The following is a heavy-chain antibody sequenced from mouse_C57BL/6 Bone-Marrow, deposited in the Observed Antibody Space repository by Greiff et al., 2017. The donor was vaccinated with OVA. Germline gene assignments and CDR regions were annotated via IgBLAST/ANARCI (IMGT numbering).Heavy chain of an antibody. D-gene: IGHD1-1*01. CDR1: GYTFTSYW. Sequence: QVQLKQPGAELVMPGASVKLSCKASGYTFTSYWMHWVKQRPGQGLEWIGEIDPSDSYTNYNQKFKGKSTLTVDKSSSTAYMQLSSLTSEDSAVYYCACITTVVAPGYYYAMDYWGQGTSVTVSS. V-gene: IGHV1-69*01. J-gene: IGHJ4*01. CDR3: ACITTVVAPGYYYAMDY. CDR2: IDPSDSYT.